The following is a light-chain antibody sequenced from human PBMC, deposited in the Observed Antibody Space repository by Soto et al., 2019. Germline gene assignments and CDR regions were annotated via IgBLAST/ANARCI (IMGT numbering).Light chain of an antibody. V-gene: IGKV1-5*03. CDR3: QQYSVYWT. CDR2: KAS. J-gene: IGKJ1*01. CDR1: QSISSW. Sequence: DIQMTQSPSTLAASVGDRVSITCRASQSISSWLAWYQQKPGKAPKLLIYKASSLEGGVPSRFSGSGSGTEFTLTISSLQPDDFATYYCQQYSVYWTFGQGTKVDIK.